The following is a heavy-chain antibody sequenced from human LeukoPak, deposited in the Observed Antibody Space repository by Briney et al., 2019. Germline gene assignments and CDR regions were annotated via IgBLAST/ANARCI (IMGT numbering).Heavy chain of an antibody. CDR2: INHSGST. D-gene: IGHD3-22*01. CDR3: TRGSIAYYYMDV. V-gene: IGHV4-34*01. Sequence: SETLSLTCAVYGGSFSGYYWSWIRQPPGKGLEWIGEINHSGSTNYNPSLKSRVTISVDTSKNQFSLKLSSVAAADTAVYYCTRGSIAYYYMDVWGKGTTVTISS. CDR1: GGSFSGYY. J-gene: IGHJ6*03.